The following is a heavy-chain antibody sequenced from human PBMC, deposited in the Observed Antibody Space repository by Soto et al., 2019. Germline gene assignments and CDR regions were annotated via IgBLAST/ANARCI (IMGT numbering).Heavy chain of an antibody. Sequence: QVQLVQSGAEVKKPGSSVKVSCKASGGTFSSYTISWVRQAPGQGLEWMGRIIPILGIANYAQKFQGRVTVTADKSXIPAYXXPSSLGSEDTAVYYCARDSSKGGYRGYDYGSAVDVWGHGTTVTVSS. D-gene: IGHD5-12*01. CDR1: GGTFSSYT. J-gene: IGHJ6*02. V-gene: IGHV1-69*08. CDR3: ARDSSKGGYRGYDYGSAVDV. CDR2: IIPILGIA.